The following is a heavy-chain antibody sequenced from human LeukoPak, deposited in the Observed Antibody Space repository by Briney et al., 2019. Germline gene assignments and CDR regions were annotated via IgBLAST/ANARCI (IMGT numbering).Heavy chain of an antibody. J-gene: IGHJ4*02. D-gene: IGHD3-22*01. CDR3: ARVLFYYDSSGCHDY. V-gene: IGHV1-18*01. Sequence: ASVKVSCKASGYTFTSYGISWVRQAPGRGLEWMGWISAYNGNTNYAQKLQGRVAMTTDTSTSTAYMELRSLRSDDTAVYYCARVLFYYDSSGCHDYWGQGTLVTVSS. CDR1: GYTFTSYG. CDR2: ISAYNGNT.